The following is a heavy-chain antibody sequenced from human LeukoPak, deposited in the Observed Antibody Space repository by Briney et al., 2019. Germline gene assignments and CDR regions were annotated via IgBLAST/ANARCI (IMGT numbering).Heavy chain of an antibody. V-gene: IGHV4-59*01. Sequence: SETLSLTCTVSGGSISSYYWSWIWQPPGKGLEWIGYIYYSGSTNYNPSLKSRVTISVDTSKNQFSLKLSSVTAADTAVYYCARAKIDFWSLFDYWGQGTLVTVSS. D-gene: IGHD3-3*01. CDR3: ARAKIDFWSLFDY. J-gene: IGHJ4*02. CDR1: GGSISSYY. CDR2: IYYSGST.